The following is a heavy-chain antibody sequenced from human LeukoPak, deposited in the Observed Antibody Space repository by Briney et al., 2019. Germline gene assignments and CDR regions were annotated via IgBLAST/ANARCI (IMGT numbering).Heavy chain of an antibody. CDR2: IYTSGST. Sequence: PSETLSLTCTVSGGSISSGSYYWSWIRQPAGKGLEWIGRIYTSGSTNYNPSLKSRVTISVDTSKNQFSLKLSSVTAADTAVYYCASTYYYDSSGYSPYYYYYYMDVWGKGTTVTVSS. D-gene: IGHD3-22*01. V-gene: IGHV4-61*02. J-gene: IGHJ6*03. CDR3: ASTYYYDSSGYSPYYYYYYMDV. CDR1: GGSISSGSYY.